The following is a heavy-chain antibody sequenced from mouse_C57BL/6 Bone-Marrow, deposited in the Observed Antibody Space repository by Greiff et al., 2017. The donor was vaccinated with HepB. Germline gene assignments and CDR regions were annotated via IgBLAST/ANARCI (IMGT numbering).Heavy chain of an antibody. J-gene: IGHJ2*01. V-gene: IGHV5-17*01. CDR2: ISSGSSTI. CDR1: GFTFSDYG. CDR3: ARSRDYGSSYYFDY. D-gene: IGHD1-1*01. Sequence: EVKLVESGGGLVKPGGSLKLSCAASGFTFSDYGMHWVRQAPEKGLEWVAYISSGSSTIYYADTVKGRFTISRDNAKNTLFLQMTSLRSEDTAMYYCARSRDYGSSYYFDYWGQGTTLTVSS.